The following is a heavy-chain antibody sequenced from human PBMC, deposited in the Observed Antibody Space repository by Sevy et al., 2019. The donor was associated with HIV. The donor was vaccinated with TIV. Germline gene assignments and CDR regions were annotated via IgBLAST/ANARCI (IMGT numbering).Heavy chain of an antibody. CDR2: FSFGCGKI. J-gene: IGHJ4*02. V-gene: IGHV3-23*01. CDR1: GFTFSNYA. D-gene: IGHD2-2*01. Sequence: GGSLRLSCAASGFTFSNYAMSWVRQAPGKGLEWVSTFSFGCGKINYADSVKGRFTISRDNSKNTLYLQMNSLRAEDTALYYCAREGCSKPHDYWGQGTLLTVSS. CDR3: AREGCSKPHDY.